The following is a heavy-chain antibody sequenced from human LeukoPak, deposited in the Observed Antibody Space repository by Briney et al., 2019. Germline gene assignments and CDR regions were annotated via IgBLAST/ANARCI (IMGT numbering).Heavy chain of an antibody. D-gene: IGHD4-17*01. CDR1: GFTFSSYA. CDR3: AKLKIPFADYGDCVARYYFDY. Sequence: GGSLRLSCAASGFTFSSYAMSWVRQAPGKGLEWVSAISGSSGSTYYADSVKGRFTISRDNSKNTLYLQMNSLRAEDTAVYYCAKLKIPFADYGDCVARYYFDYWGQGALVTVSS. J-gene: IGHJ4*02. V-gene: IGHV3-23*01. CDR2: ISGSSGST.